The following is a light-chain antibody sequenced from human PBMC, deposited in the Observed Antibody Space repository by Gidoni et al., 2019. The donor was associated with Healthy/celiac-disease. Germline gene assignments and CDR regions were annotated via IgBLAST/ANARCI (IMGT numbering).Light chain of an antibody. CDR1: QSISSY. Sequence: DIQMTQSPSSLSASVGDRVTITCRASQSISSYLNWYQQKPGKAPKLLIYAASSLQSKVPSRFSGSGSGTDFTLTISSLQPEDFATYYCQQSYSTPCSFGQXTKLEIK. CDR2: AAS. CDR3: QQSYSTPCS. J-gene: IGKJ2*04. V-gene: IGKV1-39*01.